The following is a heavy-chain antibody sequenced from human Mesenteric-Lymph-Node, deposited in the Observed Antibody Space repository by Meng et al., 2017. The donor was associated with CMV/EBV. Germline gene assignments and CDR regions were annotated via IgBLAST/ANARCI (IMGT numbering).Heavy chain of an antibody. J-gene: IGHJ5*02. V-gene: IGHV3-48*03. Sequence: GGSLRLSCAASGFTFSSYEMNWVRQAPGKGLEWVSYISSSGSTIYYADSVKGRFTISRDNAKNSLYLQMNSLRAEDTAVYYCASEAGYCSSTSYPGPPWGQGTLVTVSS. CDR2: ISSSGSTI. CDR1: GFTFSSYE. D-gene: IGHD2-2*01. CDR3: ASEAGYCSSTSYPGPP.